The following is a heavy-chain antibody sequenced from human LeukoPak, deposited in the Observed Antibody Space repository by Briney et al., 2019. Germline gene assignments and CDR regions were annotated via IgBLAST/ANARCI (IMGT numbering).Heavy chain of an antibody. V-gene: IGHV4-4*07. Sequence: SETLSLTCTVSGGSISSYYWSWIRQPAGKGLEWIGRIYTSGSTNYNASLKSRVSMSVDTSKNQFSLKLSSVTAADTAVFYRARENSGSCREFDYWGQGTLVTVSS. CDR1: GGSISSYY. CDR2: IYTSGST. J-gene: IGHJ4*02. D-gene: IGHD1-26*01. CDR3: ARENSGSCREFDY.